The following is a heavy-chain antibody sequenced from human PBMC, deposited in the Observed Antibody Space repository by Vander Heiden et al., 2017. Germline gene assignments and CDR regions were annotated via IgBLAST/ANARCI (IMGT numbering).Heavy chain of an antibody. V-gene: IGHV3-43*01. CDR3: AKDIGSSTWNYLAS. D-gene: IGHD6-13*01. Sequence: EVQLVASGGVVVQPGGYLRISCAASGLTCGYYAMHWVRQAPGKGLEWVSCISWAGDVRYYADSVKGRFTISRDNIKNSLYLQLNSLRTEDTALYYCAKDIGSSTWNYLASWGQGTLVTVSS. J-gene: IGHJ4*02. CDR2: ISWAGDVR. CDR1: GLTCGYYA.